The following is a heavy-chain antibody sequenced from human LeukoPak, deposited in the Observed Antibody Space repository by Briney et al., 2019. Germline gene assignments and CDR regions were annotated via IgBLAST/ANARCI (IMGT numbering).Heavy chain of an antibody. Sequence: GRSLIHSCAASGFTYSTFSMNWVRQATWKGVEWVSYISSSGSTRYYADSVKGRFTISRDNAKNSLYLQMNSLRAEDTAVYYCARETTGGSGYYYNHWYFDLWGRGTLVTVSS. CDR3: ARETTGGSGYYYNHWYFDL. CDR2: ISSSGSTR. D-gene: IGHD3-22*01. V-gene: IGHV3-48*04. CDR1: GFTYSTFS. J-gene: IGHJ2*01.